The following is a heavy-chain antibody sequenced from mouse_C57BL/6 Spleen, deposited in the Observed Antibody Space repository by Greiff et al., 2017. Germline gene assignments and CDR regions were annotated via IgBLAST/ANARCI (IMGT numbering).Heavy chain of an antibody. J-gene: IGHJ2*01. CDR3: TLSTTVVGDYFDY. Sequence: EVQLEQSGAELVRPGASVKLSCTASGFTIKDYYMHWVKQRPEQGLEWIGRIDPEDGDTEYAQKFQGKATMTADTSSNTAYLQLSSLTSADTAVYYCTLSTTVVGDYFDYWGQGTTLTVSS. V-gene: IGHV14-1*01. CDR1: GFTIKDYY. CDR2: IDPEDGDT. D-gene: IGHD1-1*01.